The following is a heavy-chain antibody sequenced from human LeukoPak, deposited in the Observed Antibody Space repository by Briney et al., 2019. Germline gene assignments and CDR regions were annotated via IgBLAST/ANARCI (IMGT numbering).Heavy chain of an antibody. V-gene: IGHV1-46*01. CDR3: AMLQYHHFDF. Sequence: ASVKVSCKASGYTFTSYYMHWVRQAPGQGLEWMGIINPSGGSTSYAQKFQGRVTMTRDTSTSTVYMELSSRRSEDTAVYYCAMLQYHHFDFWGQGTLVTVSS. CDR1: GYTFTSYY. D-gene: IGHD4-11*01. CDR2: INPSGGST. J-gene: IGHJ4*02.